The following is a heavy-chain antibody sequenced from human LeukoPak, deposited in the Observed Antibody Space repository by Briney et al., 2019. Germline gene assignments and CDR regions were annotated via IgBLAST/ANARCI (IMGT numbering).Heavy chain of an antibody. V-gene: IGHV4-59*01. CDR2: IYYNGYT. J-gene: IGHJ4*02. CDR3: ARDRHWTNDWVFDY. Sequence: SQTLSLTCTVSGGSIGSYYWSWIRQPPGKGLEWIGYIYYNGYTDYNPSLKSRVTISLHTSKNQFSLKLSSVNAADTAVYYCARDRHWTNDWVFDYWGQGTLVTVSS. D-gene: IGHD1/OR15-1a*01. CDR1: GGSIGSYY.